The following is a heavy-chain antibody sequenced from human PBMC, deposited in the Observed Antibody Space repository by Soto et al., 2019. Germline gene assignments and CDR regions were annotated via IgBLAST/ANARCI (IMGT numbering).Heavy chain of an antibody. CDR2: ISYDGSNK. D-gene: IGHD6-19*01. V-gene: IGHV3-30-3*01. J-gene: IGHJ3*02. CDR1: GFTFSSYA. Sequence: GSLRLSCAASGFTFSSYAMHWVRQAPGKGLEWVAVISYDGSNKYYADSVKGRFTISRDNSKNTLYLQMNSLRAEDTAVYYCARDQVAGTPGAFDIWGQGTMVTVSS. CDR3: ARDQVAGTPGAFDI.